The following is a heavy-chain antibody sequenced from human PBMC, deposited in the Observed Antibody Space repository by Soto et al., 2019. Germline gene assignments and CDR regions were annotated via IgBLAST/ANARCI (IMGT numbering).Heavy chain of an antibody. V-gene: IGHV5-51*01. J-gene: IGHJ4*02. D-gene: IGHD3-16*01. CDR3: FRGGVTSRTFDY. CDR2: IFPDDSDT. CDR1: GYIIKNYW. Sequence: GESLKISCKASGYIIKNYWIGWVRQMPGQGLEWMGIIFPDDSDTRYSPSFQGHVTISVDKSVSTAYVQWSSLKASDSAIYYCFRGGVTSRTFDYWGQGTLVTVSS.